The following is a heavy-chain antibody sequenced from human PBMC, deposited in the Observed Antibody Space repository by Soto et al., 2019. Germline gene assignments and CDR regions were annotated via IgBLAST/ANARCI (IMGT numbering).Heavy chain of an antibody. Sequence: TSETLSLTCTVSGGSISSYYWSWIRQPPGKGLEWIGYIDHSGSTNYNPSLKSRVTISVDTSKSQFSLKMSSVIAADTAVYYCAREYSGTYNTHYYGLDVWGQGATVTVSS. J-gene: IGHJ6*02. CDR1: GGSISSYY. CDR3: AREYSGTYNTHYYGLDV. D-gene: IGHD1-26*01. V-gene: IGHV4-59*01. CDR2: IDHSGST.